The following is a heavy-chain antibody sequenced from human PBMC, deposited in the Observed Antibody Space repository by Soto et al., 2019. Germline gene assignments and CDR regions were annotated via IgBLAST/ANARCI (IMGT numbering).Heavy chain of an antibody. Sequence: GGSLRLSCAASGFTFSDYAMHWVRQAPGKGLEWVAVVSHDGRNTHNTSLKSRFTISKDTSKNQVVLTMTNMDPVDTATYYCARASLGSGSFLFDYWGQGALVTVSS. CDR1: GFTFSDYA. V-gene: IGHV3-30*03. J-gene: IGHJ4*02. CDR2: VSHDGRNT. D-gene: IGHD3-10*01. CDR3: ARASLGSGSFLFDY.